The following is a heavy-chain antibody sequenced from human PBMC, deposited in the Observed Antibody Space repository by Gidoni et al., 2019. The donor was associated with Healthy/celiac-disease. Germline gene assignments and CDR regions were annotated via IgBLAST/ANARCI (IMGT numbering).Heavy chain of an antibody. D-gene: IGHD3-3*01. CDR2: IIPSFGTA. CDR1: GGTFSRYA. Sequence: QVQLVQSGAEVKKPGSSVKVSCKASGGTFSRYAISWVRQDPGQGLEWMGGIIPSFGTANYAQKFQGRVTITANESTSTAYMELSSLRSEDTAVYYCARGPYDFWDFQHWGQGTLVTVSS. V-gene: IGHV1-69*01. J-gene: IGHJ1*01. CDR3: ARGPYDFWDFQH.